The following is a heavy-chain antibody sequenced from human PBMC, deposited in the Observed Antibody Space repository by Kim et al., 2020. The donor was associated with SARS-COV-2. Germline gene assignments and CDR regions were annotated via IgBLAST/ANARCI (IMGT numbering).Heavy chain of an antibody. CDR3: AKDRGLGVATINALSPVGIDY. CDR1: GFTFSSYA. Sequence: GGSLRLSCAASGFTFSSYAMSWVRQAPGKGLEWVSAISGSGGSTYYADSVKGRFTISRDNSKNTLYLQMNSLRAEDTAVYYCAKDRGLGVATINALSPVGIDYWGQGTLVTVSS. CDR2: ISGSGGST. V-gene: IGHV3-23*01. D-gene: IGHD5-12*01. J-gene: IGHJ4*02.